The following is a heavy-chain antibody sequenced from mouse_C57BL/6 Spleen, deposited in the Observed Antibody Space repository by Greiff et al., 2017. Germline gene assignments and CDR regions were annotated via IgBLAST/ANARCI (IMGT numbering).Heavy chain of an antibody. V-gene: IGHV1-69*01. CDR1: GYTFTSYW. CDR2: IDPSDSFT. CDR3: ASGGSPAWFAY. J-gene: IGHJ3*01. Sequence: QVQLQQPGAELVMPGASVKLSCKASGYTFTSYWMHWVKQRPGQGLEWIGEIDPSDSFTNYNQKFKGKSTLTVDKSSSTAYMQLSSLTSEDSAVYYCASGGSPAWFAYWGQGTLVTVSA.